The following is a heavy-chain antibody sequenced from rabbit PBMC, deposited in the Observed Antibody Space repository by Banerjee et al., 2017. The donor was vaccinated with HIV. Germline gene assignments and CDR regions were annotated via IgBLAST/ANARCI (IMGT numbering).Heavy chain of an antibody. CDR1: GFSFSNGYV. J-gene: IGHJ4*01. D-gene: IGHD4-1*01. CDR2: IYAGSSGST. Sequence: QEQLEESGGDLVKPEGSLTLTCTASGFSFSNGYVMCWVRQAPGKGLEWIACIYAGSSGSTYYANWAKGRFTISKTSSTTVTLQMTSLTAADTATYLCARDLAGVIGWNFNLWGQGTLVTVS. V-gene: IGHV1S45*01. CDR3: ARDLAGVIGWNFNL.